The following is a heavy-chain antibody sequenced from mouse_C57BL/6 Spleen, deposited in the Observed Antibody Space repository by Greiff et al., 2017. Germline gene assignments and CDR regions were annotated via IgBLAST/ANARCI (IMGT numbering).Heavy chain of an antibody. Sequence: EVQVVESGGGLVKPGGSLKLSCAASGFTFSDYGMHWVRQAPEKGLEWVAYISSGSSTIYYADTVKGRFTISRDNAKNTLFLQMTSLRSEDTAMYYCAISGYYAWFAYWGQGTLVTVSA. D-gene: IGHD2-3*01. CDR1: GFTFSDYG. CDR2: ISSGSSTI. J-gene: IGHJ3*01. V-gene: IGHV5-17*01. CDR3: AISGYYAWFAY.